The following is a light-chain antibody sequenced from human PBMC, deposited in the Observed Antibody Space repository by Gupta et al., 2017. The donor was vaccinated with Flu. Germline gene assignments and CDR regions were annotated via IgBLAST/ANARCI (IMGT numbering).Light chain of an antibody. J-gene: IGKJ5*01. CDR3: QHRFNWPQT. V-gene: IGKV3-11*01. CDR2: DAS. CDR1: QSVGTY. Sequence: ETVLTQSPGTLSLSPGERATLSCRASQSVGTYLAWYQQKPGQAPRLLIYDASNRATGIPARFSGSGSGTDFALAISSLEPEDFAVYYCQHRFNWPQTFGQGTRLDI.